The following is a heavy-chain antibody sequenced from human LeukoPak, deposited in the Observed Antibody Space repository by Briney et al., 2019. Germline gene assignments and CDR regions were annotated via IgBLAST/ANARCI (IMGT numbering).Heavy chain of an antibody. CDR2: IYSSGST. D-gene: IGHD3-22*01. V-gene: IGHV4-4*07. CDR1: GGSISNYY. J-gene: IGHJ4*02. CDR3: ARNDFYYDAGGNRMYYFDF. Sequence: TSSETLSLTCSVSGGSISNYYWNWIRQPAGKGLEWIGRIYSSGSTNYNPSLKSRVSLSLDMSQNQLSLSLRSVTAADTAVYYCARNDFYYDAGGNRMYYFDFWGRGTLVSVSS.